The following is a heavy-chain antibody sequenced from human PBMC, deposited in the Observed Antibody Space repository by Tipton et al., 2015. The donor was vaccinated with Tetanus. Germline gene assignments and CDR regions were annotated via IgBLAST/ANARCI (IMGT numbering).Heavy chain of an antibody. CDR2: IYYTGNT. CDR3: ARERIEAFYYYGMDI. Sequence: TLSLTCTVSGGSIRGGGYYWSWIRQHPEKGLEWIGYIYYTGNTYYNPSLMSRLTISVDTSKNQFSLKLTSVTAADTAIYYCARERIEAFYYYGMDIWGQGTSVTVSS. CDR1: GGSIRGGGYY. J-gene: IGHJ6*02. V-gene: IGHV4-31*03.